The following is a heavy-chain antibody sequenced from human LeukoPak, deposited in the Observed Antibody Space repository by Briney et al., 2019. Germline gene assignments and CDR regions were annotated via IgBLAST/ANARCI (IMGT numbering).Heavy chain of an antibody. V-gene: IGHV1-69*05. J-gene: IGHJ4*02. CDR2: IIPIFGTA. Sequence: ASVKVSCKASGGTFSSYAISWVRQAPGQGLEWMGGIIPIFGTANYAQKFQGRVTITTDESTSTAYMELSSLRSEDTAVYHCARVSPGSGSYYRPGPYYFDYWGQGTLVTVSS. CDR3: ARVSPGSGSYYRPGPYYFDY. D-gene: IGHD3-10*01. CDR1: GGTFSSYA.